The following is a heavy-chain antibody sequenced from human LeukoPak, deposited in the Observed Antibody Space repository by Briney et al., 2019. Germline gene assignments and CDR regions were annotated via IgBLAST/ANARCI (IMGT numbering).Heavy chain of an antibody. D-gene: IGHD5-18*01. CDR2: ISSNGFST. J-gene: IGHJ4*02. V-gene: IGHV3-64D*06. Sequence: PGGSLRLSCSASGFTFSSYAMHWVRQAPGKGLEYVSTISSNGFSTYYADSVKGRFTISRDNSKNTLYLQMSSLRAEDTAVYYCVKDRGGYNYGVGYFDYWGQGTLVTVSS. CDR1: GFTFSSYA. CDR3: VKDRGGYNYGVGYFDY.